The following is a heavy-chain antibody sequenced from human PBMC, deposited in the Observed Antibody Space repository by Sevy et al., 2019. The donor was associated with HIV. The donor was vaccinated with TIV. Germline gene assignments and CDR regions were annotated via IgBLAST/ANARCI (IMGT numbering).Heavy chain of an antibody. V-gene: IGHV4-34*01. CDR3: ARTYSSSWYGIYYYYYMDV. J-gene: IGHJ6*03. CDR2: INHSGST. CDR1: GGSFSGYY. D-gene: IGHD6-13*01. Sequence: SETLSLTCAVYGGSFSGYYWSWIRQPPGKGLEWIGEINHSGSTNYNPSLKSRVTISVDTSKNQFSLKLSSVTAADTAVYYCARTYSSSWYGIYYYYYMDVWGKGTTVTVSS.